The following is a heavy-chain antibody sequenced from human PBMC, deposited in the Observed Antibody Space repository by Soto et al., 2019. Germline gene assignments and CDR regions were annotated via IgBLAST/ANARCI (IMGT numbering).Heavy chain of an antibody. V-gene: IGHV3-30-3*01. J-gene: IGHJ6*02. CDR3: ARDITVTHYYYYGMDV. CDR2: ISYDGSNK. CDR1: GFTFSSYA. Sequence: GGSLRLSCAASGFTFSSYAMHWVRQAPGKGLEWVAVISYDGSNKYYADSVKGRFTVSRDNSKNTLYLQMNSLRAEDTAVYYCARDITVTHYYYYGMDVWGQGTTVTVSS. D-gene: IGHD4-4*01.